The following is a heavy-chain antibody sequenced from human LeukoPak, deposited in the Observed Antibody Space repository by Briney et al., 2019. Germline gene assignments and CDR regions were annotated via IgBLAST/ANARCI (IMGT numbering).Heavy chain of an antibody. CDR3: ARVFYGDYYYYYYMDV. CDR2: IIPIFGTA. CDR1: GGTFSSYA. Sequence: SVKVSCKASGGTFSSYAISWVRQAPGQGLEWMGGIIPIFGTANYPQKFQGRVTITTDESTSTAYMELSSLRSEDTAVYYCARVFYGDYYYYYYMDVWGKGTTVTVSS. J-gene: IGHJ6*03. D-gene: IGHD4-17*01. V-gene: IGHV1-69*05.